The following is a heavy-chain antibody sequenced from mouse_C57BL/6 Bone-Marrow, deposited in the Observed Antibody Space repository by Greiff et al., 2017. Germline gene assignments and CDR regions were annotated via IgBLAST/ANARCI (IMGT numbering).Heavy chain of an antibody. V-gene: IGHV6-6*01. CDR1: GFTFSDAW. CDR2: IRNKANNHAT. Sequence: EVHLVESGGGLVQPGGSMKLSCAASGFTFSDAWMDWVRQSPEKGLEWVAEIRNKANNHATYYAESVKGRVTISRDDSKSSVYLQMNSLRAEDTGIYYCTRGDWSYYFDYWGQGTTLTVSS. D-gene: IGHD3-3*01. J-gene: IGHJ2*01. CDR3: TRGDWSYYFDY.